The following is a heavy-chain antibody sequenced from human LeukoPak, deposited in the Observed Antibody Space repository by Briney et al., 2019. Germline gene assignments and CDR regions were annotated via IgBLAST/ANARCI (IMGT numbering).Heavy chain of an antibody. CDR1: GFTVSSNY. D-gene: IGHD3-16*01. CDR3: ARERGVLDAFDI. V-gene: IGHV3-53*01. CDR2: IHTGGST. Sequence: GGSLRLSCAASGFTVSSNYMSWVRQAPGKGLEWVSVIHTGGSTYYADSVKGRFTISRDTSNNTLYLQMNSLRAEDTAVYYCARERGVLDAFDIWGQGTIVTVFS. J-gene: IGHJ3*02.